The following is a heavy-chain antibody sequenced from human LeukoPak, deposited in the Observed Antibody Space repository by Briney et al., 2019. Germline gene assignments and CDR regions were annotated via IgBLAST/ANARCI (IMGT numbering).Heavy chain of an antibody. J-gene: IGHJ4*02. D-gene: IGHD2-15*01. Sequence: PSGTLSLTCAVSGGSISSGYWWSWVRQPPMKGLEWIGEIIDSGSTNYNPSLKGRITIPLDKTKNQFSLNVNSVTAADTAVYYCATYGPTSGGYTFEYWGQGILVTVSS. CDR1: GGSISSGYW. CDR3: ATYGPTSGGYTFEY. V-gene: IGHV4-4*02. CDR2: IIDSGST.